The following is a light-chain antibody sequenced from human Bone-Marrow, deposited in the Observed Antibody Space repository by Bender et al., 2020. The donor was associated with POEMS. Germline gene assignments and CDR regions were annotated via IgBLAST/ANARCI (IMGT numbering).Light chain of an antibody. Sequence: QSAFTQPASVSGSPGQSIIISCTGTRNDVGTYSLVSLYQQHPGTAPKLLIYDVNKRPSGLSDRFSGSKSGNTASLTISGLQADDEADYYCCSYGGSKTRYVFGTGTKVTVL. CDR3: CSYGGSKTRYV. CDR2: DVN. CDR1: RNDVGTYSL. J-gene: IGLJ1*01. V-gene: IGLV2-23*02.